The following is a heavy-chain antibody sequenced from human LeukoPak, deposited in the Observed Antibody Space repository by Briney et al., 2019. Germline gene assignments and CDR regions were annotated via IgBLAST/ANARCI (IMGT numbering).Heavy chain of an antibody. CDR1: GGSISSGGYY. V-gene: IGHV4-61*08. Sequence: ASETLSLTCTVSGGSISSGGYYWSWIRQRPGKGLEWIGYIYYSGSTNYNPSLKSRVTMSVDTSKNQFSLKLNSVTAADTAVYYCARGGWSHDSWGQGTLVTVSS. CDR2: IYYSGST. D-gene: IGHD6-19*01. J-gene: IGHJ5*02. CDR3: ARGGWSHDS.